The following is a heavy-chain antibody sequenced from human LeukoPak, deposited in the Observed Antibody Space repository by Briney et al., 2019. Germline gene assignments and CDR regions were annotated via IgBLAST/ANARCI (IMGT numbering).Heavy chain of an antibody. CDR3: ARDVDC. Sequence: PGGSLRLSCAASGFTFSSYAMHWVRQAPGKGLEWVAVISYDGSNKYYADSVKGRFTISRDNSKNTLYLQMNSLRAEDTAVYYCARDVDCWGQGTLVTVSS. J-gene: IGHJ4*02. CDR2: ISYDGSNK. V-gene: IGHV3-30*04. CDR1: GFTFSSYA.